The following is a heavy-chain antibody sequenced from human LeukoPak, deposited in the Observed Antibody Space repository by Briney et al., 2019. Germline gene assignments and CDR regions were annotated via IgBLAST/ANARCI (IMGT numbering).Heavy chain of an antibody. CDR2: MYYSGST. D-gene: IGHD3-22*01. J-gene: IGHJ5*02. CDR1: GGSISSGDYF. Sequence: SETLSLTCTVSGGSISSGDYFWSWIRQPPGKGLEWIAYMYYSGSTYYNPSLKSRVTMSADTSKNQLSLKLSSVTAADTAVYYCARPYYYDSRIDPWGQGILVTVSS. CDR3: ARPYYYDSRIDP. V-gene: IGHV4-30-4*01.